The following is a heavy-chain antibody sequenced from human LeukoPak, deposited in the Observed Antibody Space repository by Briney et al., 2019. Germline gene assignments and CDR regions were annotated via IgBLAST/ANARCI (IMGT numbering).Heavy chain of an antibody. D-gene: IGHD3-10*01. V-gene: IGHV4-59*12. CDR3: ARDAPPYGGY. Sequence: SETLSLTCTVSGGSISSYYWSWIRQPPGKGLEWIGYIYYSGSTNYNPSLKSRVTISVDTSKNQFSLKLSSVTAADTAVYYCARDAPPYGGYWGQGTLVTVSS. J-gene: IGHJ4*02. CDR1: GGSISSYY. CDR2: IYYSGST.